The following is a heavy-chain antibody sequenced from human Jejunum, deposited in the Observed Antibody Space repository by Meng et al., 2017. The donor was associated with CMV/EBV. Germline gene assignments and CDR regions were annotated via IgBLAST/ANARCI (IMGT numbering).Heavy chain of an antibody. CDR3: ARDSGGYGLDAFDI. V-gene: IGHV4-39*07. J-gene: IGHJ3*02. Sequence: GGSISSSRYYWGWIRQPPGRALEWLASIYYSGSTFYSPSLKSRVTISVDTSKNHFSLKLRSVTAADAAVYYCARDSGGYGLDAFDIWGQGTMVTVSS. CDR1: GGSISSSRYY. CDR2: IYYSGST. D-gene: IGHD2-15*01.